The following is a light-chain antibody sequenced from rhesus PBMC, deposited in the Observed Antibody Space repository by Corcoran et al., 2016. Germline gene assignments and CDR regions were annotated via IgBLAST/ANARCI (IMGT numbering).Light chain of an antibody. CDR1: SSDIGGYNY. Sequence: QAALTQRRSVSGSPGQSVTISCTGSSSDIGGYNYVSWYQHHPGTAPKLMIYEVTKRPSGVSDRFSGSKSGNTASLTISGLQAEDEADYFCSSYAGSDTYIFGGGTRLTVL. CDR3: SSYAGSDTYI. J-gene: IGLJ1*01. CDR2: EVT. V-gene: IGLV2-32*02.